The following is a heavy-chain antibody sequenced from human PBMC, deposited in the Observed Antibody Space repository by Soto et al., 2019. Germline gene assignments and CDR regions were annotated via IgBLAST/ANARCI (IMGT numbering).Heavy chain of an antibody. D-gene: IGHD3-3*01. J-gene: IGHJ3*02. CDR3: ARAITIFGVVINAFDI. CDR2: INPNSGGT. Sequence: ASVKVSCKASGYTFTGYYMHWVRQAPGQGLEWMGWINPNSGGTNYAQKFQGRVTMTRDTSISTAYMELSGLRSDDTAVYYCARAITIFGVVINAFDIWGQGTMVTVSS. CDR1: GYTFTGYY. V-gene: IGHV1-2*02.